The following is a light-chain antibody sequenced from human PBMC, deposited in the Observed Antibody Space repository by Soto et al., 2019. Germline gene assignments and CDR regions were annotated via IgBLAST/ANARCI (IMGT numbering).Light chain of an antibody. Sequence: QSAPTQPASVSGSPGQSITISCTGTSSDIGGLYNYVSWYQQQPGKAPKLLIYDVNDRPSGVSDRFSGSKSGNTASLTISGLQAEDEADYFCSAYSSGATPVVFGGGTKLTVL. CDR2: DVN. J-gene: IGLJ2*01. CDR1: SSDIGGLYNY. CDR3: SAYSSGATPVV. V-gene: IGLV2-14*03.